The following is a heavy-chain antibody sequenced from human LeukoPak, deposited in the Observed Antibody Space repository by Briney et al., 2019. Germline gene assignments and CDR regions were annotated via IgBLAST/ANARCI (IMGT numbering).Heavy chain of an antibody. D-gene: IGHD1-14*01. CDR1: GFTFSAYT. J-gene: IGHJ5*02. CDR2: MSGIGGFV. Sequence: PGGSLRLSCAASGFTFSAYTMNWVRQAPGKGLEWVSSMSGIGGFVHYADSVKGRFTISRDNAKSSLYLQMNSLRAEDTAVYFCARDPSPGVTTPDWFDPWGQGTLVTVSS. V-gene: IGHV3-21*01. CDR3: ARDPSPGVTTPDWFDP.